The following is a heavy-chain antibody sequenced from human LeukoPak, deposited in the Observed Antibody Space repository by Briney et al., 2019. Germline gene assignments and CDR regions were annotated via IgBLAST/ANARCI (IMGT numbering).Heavy chain of an antibody. D-gene: IGHD6-13*01. V-gene: IGHV4-4*07. CDR1: GGSISSYY. Sequence: SATLSLTCPVSGGSISSYYWRWIRQPAGKGLEWIGRIYSTGGHNYNPSLKSRVTMSVDTSKNQFSLRLRSVTAADTAVYYCARQRASAGTAGFDFWGQGALVTVSS. J-gene: IGHJ4*02. CDR2: IYSTGGH. CDR3: ARQRASAGTAGFDF.